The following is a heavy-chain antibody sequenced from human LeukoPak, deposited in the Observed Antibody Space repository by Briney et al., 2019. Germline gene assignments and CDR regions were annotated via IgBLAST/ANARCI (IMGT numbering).Heavy chain of an antibody. CDR2: INHSGST. CDR3: ARGGLNYYDSSGYFDY. CDR1: GGSFSGYY. J-gene: IGHJ4*02. D-gene: IGHD3-22*01. V-gene: IGHV4-34*01. Sequence: DPSETLSLTCAVYGGSFSGYYWGWIRQPPGKGLGWIGEINHSGSTNYNPSLKSRVTISVDTSKNQFSLKLSSVTAADTAVYYCARGGLNYYDSSGYFDYWGQGTLVTVSS.